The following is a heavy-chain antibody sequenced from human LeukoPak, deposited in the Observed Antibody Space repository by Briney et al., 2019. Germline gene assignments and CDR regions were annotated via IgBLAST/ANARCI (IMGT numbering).Heavy chain of an antibody. V-gene: IGHV3-21*01. D-gene: IGHD3-3*01. J-gene: IGHJ6*03. CDR2: ISSSSSYI. CDR1: GFTFSSYS. CDR3: ARDSGDFWSGLYYYYYYMDV. Sequence: GGSLRLSCAASGFTFSSYSMNWVRQAPGKGLEWVSSISSSSSYIYYADSVKGRFTISRDNAKNSLYLQMNSLRAEDTAVCYCARDSGDFWSGLYYYYYYMDVWGKGTTVTVSS.